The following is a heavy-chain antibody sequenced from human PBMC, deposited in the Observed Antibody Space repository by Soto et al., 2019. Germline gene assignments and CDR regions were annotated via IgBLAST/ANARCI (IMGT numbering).Heavy chain of an antibody. CDR1: GYSFTSYW. CDR2: IYPGDSDT. V-gene: IGHV5-51*01. Sequence: PGESLKISCQGSGYSFTSYWIGWVRQMPGKGLEWMGIIYPGDSDTRYSPSFQGQVTISAVKSISTAYLQWSSLKASDTAMYYCATAVAGPNDAFDIWGQGTMVTVSS. CDR3: ATAVAGPNDAFDI. J-gene: IGHJ3*02. D-gene: IGHD6-19*01.